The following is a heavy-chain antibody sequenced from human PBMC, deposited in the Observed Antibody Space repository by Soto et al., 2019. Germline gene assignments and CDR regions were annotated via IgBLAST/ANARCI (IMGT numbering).Heavy chain of an antibody. CDR2: ISGSGGST. CDR1: GFTFSSYA. V-gene: IGHV3-23*01. CDR3: AKTYYDFWSGDAFDI. Sequence: PGGSLRLSCAAFGFTFSSYAMSWARQAPGKGLEWVSAISGSGGSTYYADSVKGRFTISRDNSKNTLYLQMNSLRAEDTAVYYCAKTYYDFWSGDAFDIWGQGTMVTVS. D-gene: IGHD3-3*01. J-gene: IGHJ3*02.